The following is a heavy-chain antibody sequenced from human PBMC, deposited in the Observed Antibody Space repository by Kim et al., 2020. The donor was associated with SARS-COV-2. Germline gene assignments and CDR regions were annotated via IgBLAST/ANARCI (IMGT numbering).Heavy chain of an antibody. CDR3: ARDLGRYCSGGSCQNY. Sequence: ASVKVSCKASGYTFTSYGISWVRRAPGQGLEWMGWISAYNGNTNYAQKLQGRVTMTTDTSTSTAYMELRSLRSDDTAVYYCARDLGRYCSGGSCQNYWGQGTLVTVSS. D-gene: IGHD2-15*01. V-gene: IGHV1-18*01. CDR1: GYTFTSYG. J-gene: IGHJ4*02. CDR2: ISAYNGNT.